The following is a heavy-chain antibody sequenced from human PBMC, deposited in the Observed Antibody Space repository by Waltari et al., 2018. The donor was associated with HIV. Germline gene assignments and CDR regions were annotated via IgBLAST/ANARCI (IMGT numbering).Heavy chain of an antibody. V-gene: IGHV3-11*01. CDR1: GFTFSDSY. CDR2: ISSSGSNI. D-gene: IGHD1-1*01. J-gene: IGHJ4*02. Sequence: VQLVESGGCLVKPGGSLRLSCAASGFTFSDSYMSWIRQTPGKGLEWVSFISSSGSNIYYADFGKGRFTISRENAKNPLYLQMNSLRVEDTAVYYCARERGGVPFDYWGQGTLVTVSS. CDR3: ARERGGVPFDY.